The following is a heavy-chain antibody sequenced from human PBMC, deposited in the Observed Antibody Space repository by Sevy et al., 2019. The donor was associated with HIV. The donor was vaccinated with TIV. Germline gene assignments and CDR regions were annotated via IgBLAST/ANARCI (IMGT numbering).Heavy chain of an antibody. CDR3: ARAGVGRVRFFDY. CDR2: IYPDDSDI. D-gene: IGHD3-3*01. CDR1: GYSFTSYW. J-gene: IGHJ4*02. Sequence: GESLKISCKGSGYSFTSYWIGWVRQMPGKGLEWMGIIYPDDSDIRYSPSFQGQVTISADKSINTAYLQWSSLKAADSALYYCARAGVGRVRFFDYWGQGTLVTVSS. V-gene: IGHV5-51*01.